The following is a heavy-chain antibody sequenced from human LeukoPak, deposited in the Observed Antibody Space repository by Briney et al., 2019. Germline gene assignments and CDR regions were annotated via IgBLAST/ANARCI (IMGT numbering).Heavy chain of an antibody. CDR2: ISSSSSYI. V-gene: IGHV3-21*01. J-gene: IGHJ6*02. CDR3: ARDLPPRDGMDV. CDR1: GFTFSSYS. Sequence: GGSLRLSCAASGFTFSSYSMNWVRQAPGKGLEWVSSISSSSSYIYYADSVKGRFTISRDNAKNSLYLQMNSPRAEDTAVYYCARDLPPRDGMDVWGQGTTVTVSS.